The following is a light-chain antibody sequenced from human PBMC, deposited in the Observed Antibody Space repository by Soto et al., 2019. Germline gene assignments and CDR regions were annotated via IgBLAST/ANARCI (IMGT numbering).Light chain of an antibody. Sequence: ESVLTQSPGTLSLSPGEKATLSCRASQSVSSSYLAWYQQKPGQAPRLIIYGASSRVTGIPDRFSGSGYGTDFTLTVIRLEPEDFAVYYYQQFGSSLWTFCQGTKVEIK. CDR3: QQFGSSLWT. CDR2: GAS. J-gene: IGKJ1*01. V-gene: IGKV3-20*01. CDR1: QSVSSSY.